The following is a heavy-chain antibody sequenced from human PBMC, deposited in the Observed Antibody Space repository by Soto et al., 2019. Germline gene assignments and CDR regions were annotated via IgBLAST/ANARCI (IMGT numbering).Heavy chain of an antibody. CDR1: GGSISSYY. V-gene: IGHV4-59*01. D-gene: IGHD3-3*01. CDR2: IYYSGST. CDR3: ARLLLNYDFWSGLDAFDI. Sequence: SETLSLTCTVSGGSISSYYWSWIRQPPGKGLEWIGYIYYSGSTNYNPSLKSRVTISVDTSKNQFSLKLSSVTAADTAVFYCARLLLNYDFWSGLDAFDIWGQGTMVTVSS. J-gene: IGHJ3*02.